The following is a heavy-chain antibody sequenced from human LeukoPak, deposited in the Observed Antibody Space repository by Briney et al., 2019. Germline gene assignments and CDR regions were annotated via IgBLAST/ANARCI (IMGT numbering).Heavy chain of an antibody. D-gene: IGHD3-9*01. V-gene: IGHV4-34*01. CDR2: INHSGST. J-gene: IGHJ5*02. CDR1: GGSFSGYY. CDR3: ARRGRYFDWFWFSYWFDP. Sequence: SETLSLTCAVYGGSFSGYYWSWIRQPPGKGLEWIGEINHSGSTNYNPSLKSRVTISVDTSKNQFSLKLSSVTAADTAVYYCARRGRYFDWFWFSYWFDPWGQGTLVTVSS.